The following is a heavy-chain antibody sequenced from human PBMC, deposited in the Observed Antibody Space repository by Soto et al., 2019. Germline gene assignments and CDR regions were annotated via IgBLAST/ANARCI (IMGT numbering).Heavy chain of an antibody. D-gene: IGHD3-10*01. Sequence: GGSLRLSCAASGFTFSNYGVHWVRQAPGKGLEWVAIIWYDGSNKYYADSVKGRFTISRDNSKNTVYLQMNSLRAEDTAMYFCAAGEPLNYRGQGTLVTVSS. CDR2: IWYDGSNK. J-gene: IGHJ4*02. CDR1: GFTFSNYG. V-gene: IGHV3-33*01. CDR3: AAGEPLNY.